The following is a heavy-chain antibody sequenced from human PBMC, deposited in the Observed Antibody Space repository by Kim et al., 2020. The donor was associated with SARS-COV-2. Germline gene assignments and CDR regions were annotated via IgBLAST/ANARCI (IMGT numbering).Heavy chain of an antibody. Sequence: SETLSLTCAVYGGSFSGYYWSWIRQPPGKGLEWIGEINHSGSTNYNPSLKSRVTISVDTSKNQFSLKLSSVTAADTAVYYCARGYGDYGYWGQGTLVTVSS. J-gene: IGHJ4*02. V-gene: IGHV4-34*01. CDR2: INHSGST. CDR1: GGSFSGYY. D-gene: IGHD4-17*01. CDR3: ARGYGDYGY.